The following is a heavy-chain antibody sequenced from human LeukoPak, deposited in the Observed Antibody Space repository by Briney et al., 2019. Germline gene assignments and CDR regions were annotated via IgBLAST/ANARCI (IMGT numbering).Heavy chain of an antibody. CDR3: AKSGAAQYNWFDP. J-gene: IGHJ5*02. CDR1: GFTFSSYA. Sequence: GGSLRLSCAASGFTFSSYAMSWVRQAPGKGLEWVSAISGSGGSTYYADPVKGQFTISRDNSKNTLYLQMNSLRAEDTAVYYCAKSGAAQYNWFDPWGQGTLVTVSS. V-gene: IGHV3-23*01. D-gene: IGHD6-6*01. CDR2: ISGSGGST.